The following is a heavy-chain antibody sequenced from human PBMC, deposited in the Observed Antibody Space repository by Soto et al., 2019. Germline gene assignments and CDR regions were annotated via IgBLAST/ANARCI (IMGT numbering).Heavy chain of an antibody. CDR2: IYYSGST. CDR3: ARLGPYYDFWSGYSDF. V-gene: IGHV4-59*08. J-gene: IGHJ4*02. Sequence: PSETLSLTCTVSGGSISSYYWSWIRQPPGKGLEWIGYIYYSGSTNYNPSLKSRVTISVDTSKNQFSLKLSSVTAADTAVYYCARLGPYYDFWSGYSDFWGQGTLVTVSS. CDR1: GGSISSYY. D-gene: IGHD3-3*01.